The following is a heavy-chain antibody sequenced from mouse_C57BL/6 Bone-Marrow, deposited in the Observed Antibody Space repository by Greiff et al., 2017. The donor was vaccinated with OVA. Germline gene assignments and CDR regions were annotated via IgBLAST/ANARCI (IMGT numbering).Heavy chain of an antibody. CDR2: ISDGGSYT. J-gene: IGHJ3*01. Sequence: VQLKESGGGLVKPGGSLKLSCAASGFTFSSYAMSWVRQTPEKRLEWVATISDGGSYTYYPDNVKGRFTISRDNAKTNLYLQMSHLKSEDTAMYYCARPNWVAWFAYWGQGTLVTVSA. CDR1: GFTFSSYA. D-gene: IGHD4-1*01. V-gene: IGHV5-4*01. CDR3: ARPNWVAWFAY.